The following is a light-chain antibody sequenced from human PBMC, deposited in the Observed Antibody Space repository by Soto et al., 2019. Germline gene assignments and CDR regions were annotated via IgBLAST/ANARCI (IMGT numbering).Light chain of an antibody. J-gene: IGLJ1*01. Sequence: QSVLTQPASVSGSPGQSITISCTGTSSDVGGYNFVSWFQQHPGKAPKVIIYEVTDRPSGVSTRFSGSKSGNTAFLTISGLQAEDEADYYCSSYRSTTTLDVFGTGTKLTVL. V-gene: IGLV2-14*01. CDR3: SSYRSTTTLDV. CDR1: SSDVGGYNF. CDR2: EVT.